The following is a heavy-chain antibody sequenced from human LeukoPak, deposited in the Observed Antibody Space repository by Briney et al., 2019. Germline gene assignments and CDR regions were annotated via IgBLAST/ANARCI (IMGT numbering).Heavy chain of an antibody. D-gene: IGHD1-26*01. CDR2: INHSGST. V-gene: IGHV4-34*01. Sequence: SETLSLTCTVSGGSISSYYWSWIRQPPGKGLEWIGEINHSGSTNYNPSLKSRVTISVDTSKNQFSLKLSSVTAADTAVYYCVRTHPATTSAFDIWGQGTMVTVSS. J-gene: IGHJ3*02. CDR1: GGSISSYY. CDR3: VRTHPATTSAFDI.